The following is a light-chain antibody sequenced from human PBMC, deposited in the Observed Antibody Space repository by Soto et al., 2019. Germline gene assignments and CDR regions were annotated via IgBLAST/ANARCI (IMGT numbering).Light chain of an antibody. J-gene: IGLJ2*01. CDR2: DVS. CDR1: RSDIGAYNY. CDR3: SSYTRNTTPVI. Sequence: QSALTQPASVSGSPGQSITISCTGTRSDIGAYNYVSWYQQHPGKAPKFMIYDVSNRASGVSNRFSGSKSDNTASLTITGLQAEDEADYYCSSYTRNTTPVIFGGGTKLTVL. V-gene: IGLV2-14*01.